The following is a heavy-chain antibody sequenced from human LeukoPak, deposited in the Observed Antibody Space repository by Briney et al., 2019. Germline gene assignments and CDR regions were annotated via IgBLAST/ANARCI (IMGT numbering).Heavy chain of an antibody. D-gene: IGHD6-13*01. Sequence: GASLQISCKGSGYGFTSYWIGWVRQVPGKGLEWMGIIYPGDSDTRYSPSFQGQVTISADKSITTAYLQWSSLKASDTAIYYCARRAAAAGTVYYYFDYWGQGTLVTVSS. J-gene: IGHJ4*02. CDR1: GYGFTSYW. V-gene: IGHV5-51*01. CDR3: ARRAAAAGTVYYYFDY. CDR2: IYPGDSDT.